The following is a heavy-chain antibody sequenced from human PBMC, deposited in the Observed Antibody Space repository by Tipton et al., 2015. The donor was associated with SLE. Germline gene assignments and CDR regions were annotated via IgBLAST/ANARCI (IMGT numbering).Heavy chain of an antibody. CDR1: GGSINSHY. D-gene: IGHD2-15*01. CDR2: VYESGTT. CDR3: ARVVTVVATHYYDMDV. Sequence: TLSLTCTVSGGSINSHYWTWIRQPPGKGLEWIGSVYESGTTYYNPSLKSRVTMSVDTSKTQFSLKLSSLTAADTAVYYCARVVTVVATHYYDMDVWGQGTTVTVSS. V-gene: IGHV4-59*11. J-gene: IGHJ6*02.